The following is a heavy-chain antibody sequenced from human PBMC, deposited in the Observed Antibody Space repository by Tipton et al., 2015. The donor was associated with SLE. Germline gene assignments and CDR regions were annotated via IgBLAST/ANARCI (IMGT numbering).Heavy chain of an antibody. V-gene: IGHV4-39*01. CDR1: GGSISSNGYY. CDR2: IYYSGST. Sequence: TLSLTCTVSGGSISSNGYYWGWIRQPPGKGLEYIGNIYYSGSTSYNPSLKSRVTISVDTSKNQFSLILSSLTAADTAVYYCARTGGYGDFTMDVWGQGTTVTVSS. D-gene: IGHD4-17*01. J-gene: IGHJ6*02. CDR3: ARTGGYGDFTMDV.